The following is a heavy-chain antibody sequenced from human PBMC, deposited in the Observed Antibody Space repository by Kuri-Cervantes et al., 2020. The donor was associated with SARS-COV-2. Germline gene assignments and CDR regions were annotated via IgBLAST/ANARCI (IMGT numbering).Heavy chain of an antibody. D-gene: IGHD1-26*01. CDR1: GFTFSNYA. V-gene: IGHV3-23*01. J-gene: IGHJ6*02. CDR3: AREINYYGMDV. Sequence: GESLKISCAASGFTFSNYAMSWVRQAPGKGLEWVSTISGSGDNTYYADSVKGRLTISRDISKNTLYLQMNSLRAEDTAVYYCAREINYYGMDVWGQGTTVTVSS. CDR2: ISGSGDNT.